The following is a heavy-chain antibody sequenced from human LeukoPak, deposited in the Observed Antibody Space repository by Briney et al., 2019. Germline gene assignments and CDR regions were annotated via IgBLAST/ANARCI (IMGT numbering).Heavy chain of an antibody. D-gene: IGHD3-9*01. Sequence: ASVKVSCKASGYTFTGYYMHWVRQAPGQGLEWMGWINPNSGGTNYAQKFQGRVTMTRDTSISTAYMELSRLRSDDTAAYYCARDGARYDILTGYGFDYWGQGTLVTVSS. V-gene: IGHV1-2*02. J-gene: IGHJ4*02. CDR3: ARDGARYDILTGYGFDY. CDR2: INPNSGGT. CDR1: GYTFTGYY.